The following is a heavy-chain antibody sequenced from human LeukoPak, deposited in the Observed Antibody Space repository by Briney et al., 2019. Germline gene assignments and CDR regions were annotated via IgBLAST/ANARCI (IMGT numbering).Heavy chain of an antibody. CDR3: ARQPIYEAYFDF. CDR2: ISTTGGST. CDR1: GITLSNYG. V-gene: IGHV3-23*01. J-gene: IGHJ4*02. Sequence: GGSLRLSCAVSGITLSNYGMSWVRQAPGKGLEWVSGISTTGGSTSYADSVKGRFTISRDNAENSLFLQMNSLRADDTAVYFCARQPIYEAYFDFWGQGALVTVSS. D-gene: IGHD3-16*01.